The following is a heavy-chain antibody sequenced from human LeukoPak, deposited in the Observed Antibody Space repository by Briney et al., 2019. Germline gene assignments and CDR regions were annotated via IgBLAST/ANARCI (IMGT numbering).Heavy chain of an antibody. D-gene: IGHD6-6*01. CDR1: GFTFSSYA. V-gene: IGHV3-30*01. CDR2: ISYDGSNK. CDR3: ARDRIAAPHYYFDY. Sequence: GGSLRRSCAASGFTFSSYAMHWVRQAPGKGLEWVAVISYDGSNKYYADSVKGRFTISRDNSKNTLYLQMNSLRAEDTAVYYCARDRIAAPHYYFDYWGQGTLVTVS. J-gene: IGHJ4*02.